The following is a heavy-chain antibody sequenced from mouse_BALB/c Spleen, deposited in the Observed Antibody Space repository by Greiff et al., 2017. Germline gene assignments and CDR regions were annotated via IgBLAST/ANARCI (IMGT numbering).Heavy chain of an antibody. V-gene: IGHV3-2*02. CDR1: GYSITSDYA. CDR3: ARGGAGWYFDV. CDR2: ISYSGST. Sequence: ESGPGLVKPSQSLSLTCTVTGYSITSDYAWNWIRQFPGNKLEWMGYISYSGSTSYNPSLKSRISITRDTSKNQFFLQLNSVTTEDTATYYCARGGAGWYFDVWGAGTTVTVSS. J-gene: IGHJ1*01.